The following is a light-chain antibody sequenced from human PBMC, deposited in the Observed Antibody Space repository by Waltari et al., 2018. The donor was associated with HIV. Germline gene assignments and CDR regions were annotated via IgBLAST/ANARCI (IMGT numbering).Light chain of an antibody. CDR3: SSYKRNNKV. J-gene: IGLJ1*01. CDR1: SSDVGGYNY. V-gene: IGLV2-14*01. Sequence: QSALTQPASVSGSPGQSITISCTGTSSDVGGYNYVSLYQQHPGQAPKLMIYEISNRASGISNCFSGSKSGNTASLTISWLQAEDEADYYCSSYKRNNKVFGNGTKVTVL. CDR2: EIS.